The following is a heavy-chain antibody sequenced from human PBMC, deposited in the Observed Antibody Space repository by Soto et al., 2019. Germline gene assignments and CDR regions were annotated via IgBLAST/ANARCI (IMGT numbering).Heavy chain of an antibody. Sequence: ASVKVSRTAAGYTFTSYYMHWGRQAPGQGLEWMGIINPSGGSTSYAQKFQGRVTMTRDTSTSTVYLELSSLRSEDTAVYYCARGTIFGVVIKVPNYYSGMDVWGQGTTVPVSS. J-gene: IGHJ6*02. CDR3: ARGTIFGVVIKVPNYYSGMDV. CDR2: INPSGGST. D-gene: IGHD3-3*01. CDR1: GYTFTSYY. V-gene: IGHV1-46*01.